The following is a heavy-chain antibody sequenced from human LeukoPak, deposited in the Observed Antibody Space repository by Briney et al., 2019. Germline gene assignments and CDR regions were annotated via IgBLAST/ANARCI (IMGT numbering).Heavy chain of an antibody. D-gene: IGHD5-12*01. Sequence: ASVKVSCKASGYTFTGYYMHWVRQAPGQGLEWMGWINPNSGGTNYAQKFQGRVTMTRDTSISTAYMELSRLRSDDTAVYYCARLPNAATISEGDYWGQGTLVTVSS. CDR3: ARLPNAATISEGDY. CDR2: INPNSGGT. V-gene: IGHV1-2*02. J-gene: IGHJ4*02. CDR1: GYTFTGYY.